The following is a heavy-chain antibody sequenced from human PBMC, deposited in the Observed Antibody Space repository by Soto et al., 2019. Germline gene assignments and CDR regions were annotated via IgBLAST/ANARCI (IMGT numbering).Heavy chain of an antibody. V-gene: IGHV4-4*07. Sequence: PSETLSLTCTVSGGSISSYYWTWIRQPAGKGLEWIGRIYSAGSANYNPALNRRVTMSLQTSKNQLPLQLSSVTAADTAVYDCAWERHVEIYSYQVAMDVWGQGTTVTVSS. CDR2: IYSAGSA. CDR3: AWERHVEIYSYQVAMDV. D-gene: IGHD5-18*01. J-gene: IGHJ6*02. CDR1: GGSISSYY.